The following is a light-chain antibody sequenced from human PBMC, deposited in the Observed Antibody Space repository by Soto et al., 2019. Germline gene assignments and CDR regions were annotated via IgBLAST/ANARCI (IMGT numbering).Light chain of an antibody. Sequence: QSALTQPPSVSAAPGQRVTISCSGSSSNIGNNYVSWYQQLPGTAPKVLIYDNNERPSGIPDRFSGSKSGTSATLGITGLQTGVEANYYCGTWDTSLSAVLFGGGTQLTVL. J-gene: IGLJ2*01. CDR1: SSNIGNNY. V-gene: IGLV1-51*01. CDR3: GTWDTSLSAVL. CDR2: DNN.